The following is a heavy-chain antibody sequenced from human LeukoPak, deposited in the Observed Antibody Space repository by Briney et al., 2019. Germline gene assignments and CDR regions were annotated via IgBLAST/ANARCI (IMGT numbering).Heavy chain of an antibody. Sequence: TSETLSLTCTVSGGSISSYYWGWIRQPPGKGLEWIGYIYYSGSTNYNPSLKSRVTISVDTSKNQFSLKLSSVTAADTAVYYCAKGYTGYVIDYWGQGTLVTVSS. CDR3: AKGYTGYVIDY. CDR1: GGSISSYY. D-gene: IGHD5-12*01. V-gene: IGHV4-59*01. J-gene: IGHJ4*02. CDR2: IYYSGST.